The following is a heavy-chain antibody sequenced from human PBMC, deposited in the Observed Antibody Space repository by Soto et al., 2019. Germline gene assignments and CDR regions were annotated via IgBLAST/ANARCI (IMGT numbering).Heavy chain of an antibody. D-gene: IGHD2-21*02. Sequence: QVQLQESGPGLVKPSETLSLTCTVSGGSISGYYWSWIRQPPGKGLEWIGYMYNTGSTVYNPSFKSRVTISVDTSKNQFPLKLNSVTAADTAVYYCARDLWGYCGTDCYPLDVWGQGTTVTVSS. CDR1: GGSISGYY. CDR2: MYNTGST. J-gene: IGHJ6*02. CDR3: ARDLWGYCGTDCYPLDV. V-gene: IGHV4-59*01.